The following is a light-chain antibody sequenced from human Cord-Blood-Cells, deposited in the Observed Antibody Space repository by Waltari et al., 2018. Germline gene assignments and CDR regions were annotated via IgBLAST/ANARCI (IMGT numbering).Light chain of an antibody. V-gene: IGLV6-57*02. CDR2: EDN. Sequence: NFMLTQPHSVSESPGKTVTISCTGSSGSIASNYVQWYQQRPGSAPTTVIYEDNQRPSGVPDRFSGSIESSSNSASLPISGLKTEDEADYYCQSYDSSNLWVFGGGTKLTVL. CDR3: QSYDSSNLWV. CDR1: SGSIASNY. J-gene: IGLJ3*02.